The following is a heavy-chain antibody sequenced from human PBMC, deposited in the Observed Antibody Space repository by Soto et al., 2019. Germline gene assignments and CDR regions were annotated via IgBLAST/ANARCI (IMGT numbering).Heavy chain of an antibody. J-gene: IGHJ6*02. D-gene: IGHD3-22*01. V-gene: IGHV1-69*12. CDR1: GGTSNSYA. Sequence: QVQLVQSGAEVKKPGSSVKVSCKASGGTSNSYAISWVRQAPGQGLEWMGGIITIFGTADYAQKFQGRVTITADESTSTAYMELSSLRSEDTAVYYSARHPVSGRYDYHYGMDVRGQGPTVTVSS. CDR2: IITIFGTA. CDR3: ARHPVSGRYDYHYGMDV.